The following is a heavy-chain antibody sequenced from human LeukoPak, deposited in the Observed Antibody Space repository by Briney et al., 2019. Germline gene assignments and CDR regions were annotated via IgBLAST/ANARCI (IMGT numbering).Heavy chain of an antibody. Sequence: VASVKVSCKASGGTFSSYAISWVRQAPGQGLEWMGGIIPIFGTANYAQKFQGRVTITTDESTSTAYMELSSLRSEDTAVYYCARCTLRYFGWLDAWGQGTLVTVSS. CDR1: GGTFSSYA. J-gene: IGHJ5*02. V-gene: IGHV1-69*05. D-gene: IGHD3-9*01. CDR2: IIPIFGTA. CDR3: ARCTLRYFGWLDA.